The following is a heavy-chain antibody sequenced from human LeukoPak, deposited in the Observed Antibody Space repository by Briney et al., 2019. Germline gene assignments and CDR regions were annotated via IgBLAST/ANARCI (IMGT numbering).Heavy chain of an antibody. J-gene: IGHJ4*02. CDR1: GGSISSYY. D-gene: IGHD1-26*01. Sequence: SETLTLTCTVSGGSISSYYWSWIRQPPGKGLEWIGDIYYSGSTNYNPSLKSRVTISVDTSKNQFSLRLSSVTAADTAVYYSARLASGSYGPLTPFDYWGQGTLVTVSS. CDR3: ARLASGSYGPLTPFDY. V-gene: IGHV4-59*08. CDR2: IYYSGST.